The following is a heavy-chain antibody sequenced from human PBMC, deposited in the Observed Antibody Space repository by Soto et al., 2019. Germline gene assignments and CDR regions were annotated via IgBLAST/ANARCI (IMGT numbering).Heavy chain of an antibody. V-gene: IGHV1-8*01. CDR3: ARRAETNGWNGFGADKYYFDF. D-gene: IGHD1-1*01. CDR1: GYTFTSYD. J-gene: IGHJ4*02. CDR2: MNPNTGNS. Sequence: ASVKVSCKASGYTFTSYDIYWVRQATGQGLEWMGWMNPNTGNSGYAQKFQDRVTVTSDTSINTVHMELSSLRSEDTAVYYCARRAETNGWNGFGADKYYFDFWGQGTLVTVSS.